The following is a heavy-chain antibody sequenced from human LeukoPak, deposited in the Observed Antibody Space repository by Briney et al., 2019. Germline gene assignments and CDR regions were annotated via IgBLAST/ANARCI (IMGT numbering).Heavy chain of an antibody. CDR1: GGSISSHL. J-gene: IGHJ3*02. CDR3: ARWGYCSSTSCYPGNAFDI. Sequence: PSNPLSHTCTLAGGSISSHLWSWIRQPQGKGLEWFGYIYYSGSTNYNPSLKSRVTMSVDTSKNQFSQKLSSVTAADTAVYYCARWGYCSSTSCYPGNAFDIWGQGTMVTVSS. D-gene: IGHD2-2*01. CDR2: IYYSGST. V-gene: IGHV4-59*07.